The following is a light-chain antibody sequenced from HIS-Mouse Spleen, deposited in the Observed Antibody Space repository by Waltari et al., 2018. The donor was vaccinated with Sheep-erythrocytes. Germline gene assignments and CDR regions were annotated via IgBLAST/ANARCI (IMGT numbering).Light chain of an antibody. J-gene: IGLJ3*02. CDR3: QAWDSSTAWV. Sequence: SYELTQPPSVSVSPGQTASITCPGDNLGDKYACWYQQKPGQSPVLVIYQDSKRPSGIPWRFSGANSGNTATLTISGTQAMDEADYYCQAWDSSTAWVFGGGTKLTVL. CDR2: QDS. V-gene: IGLV3-1*01. CDR1: NLGDKY.